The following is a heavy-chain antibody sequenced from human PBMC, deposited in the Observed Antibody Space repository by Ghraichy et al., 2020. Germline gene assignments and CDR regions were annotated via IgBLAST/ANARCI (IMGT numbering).Heavy chain of an antibody. J-gene: IGHJ4*02. CDR2: ISSSSSTI. Sequence: GGSLRLSCAASGFTFSSYSMNWVRQAPGKGLEWVSYISSSSSTIYYEDCVKGRFTISRDNAKKSLYLQMNSLRDEDTAVYYCANSITMVRGVGFIDYWGQGTLVTVSS. D-gene: IGHD3-10*01. CDR3: ANSITMVRGVGFIDY. CDR1: GFTFSSYS. V-gene: IGHV3-48*02.